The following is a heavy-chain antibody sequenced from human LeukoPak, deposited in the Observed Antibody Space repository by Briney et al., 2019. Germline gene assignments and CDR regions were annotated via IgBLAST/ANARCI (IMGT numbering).Heavy chain of an antibody. Sequence: SETLSLTCVVYGGPFSGYYRSWIRQPPGKGLEWIGEINHSGITRYNPSLKSRVTISVDTSKSQFSLNLNSVTAADTAVYYCARGMIAASELGLAWGQGILVTVSS. J-gene: IGHJ5*02. CDR1: GGPFSGYY. D-gene: IGHD6-13*01. CDR3: ARGMIAASELGLA. V-gene: IGHV4-34*01. CDR2: INHSGIT.